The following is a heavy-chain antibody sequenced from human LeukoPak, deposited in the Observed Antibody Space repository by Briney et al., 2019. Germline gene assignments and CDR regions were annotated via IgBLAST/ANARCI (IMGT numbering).Heavy chain of an antibody. CDR2: TYSGGST. V-gene: IGHV3-66*02. CDR3: ASPLGYSYGLDY. CDR1: GFTVSSNY. D-gene: IGHD5-18*01. J-gene: IGHJ4*02. Sequence: PGGSLRLSCAASGFTVSSNYMSWVRQAPGKGLEWVSVTYSGGSTYYADSVKGRFTISRDNSKNTLYLQMNSLRAEDTAVYYCASPLGYSYGLDYWGQGTLVTVSS.